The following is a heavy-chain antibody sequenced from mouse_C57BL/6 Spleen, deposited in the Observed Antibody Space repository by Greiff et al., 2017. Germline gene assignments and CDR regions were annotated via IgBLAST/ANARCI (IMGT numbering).Heavy chain of an antibody. V-gene: IGHV1-81*01. J-gene: IGHJ1*03. CDR3: ARAGYGSSTGYFDV. CDR2: IYPRSGNT. CDR1: GYTFTSYG. Sequence: VQLQQSGAELARPGASVKLSCKASGYTFTSYGISWVKQRTGQGLEWIGEIYPRSGNTYYNEKFKGKATLTADKSSSTAYMELRSLTSEDSAVYFCARAGYGSSTGYFDVWGTGTTVTVSS. D-gene: IGHD1-1*01.